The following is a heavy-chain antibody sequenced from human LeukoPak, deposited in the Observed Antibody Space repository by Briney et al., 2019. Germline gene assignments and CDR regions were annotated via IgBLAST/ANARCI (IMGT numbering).Heavy chain of an antibody. V-gene: IGHV3-7*04. J-gene: IGHJ4*02. D-gene: IGHD3-3*01. CDR2: IKQDGSEK. Sequence: GGSLRLSCAVSGFTFSSYWMSWVRQAPGNGLEWVANIKQDGSEKYYVDSVKGRFTISRDNAKNSLYLQMNSLRAEDTAVYYCARGITIFGVELDYWGQGTLVTVSS. CDR1: GFTFSSYW. CDR3: ARGITIFGVELDY.